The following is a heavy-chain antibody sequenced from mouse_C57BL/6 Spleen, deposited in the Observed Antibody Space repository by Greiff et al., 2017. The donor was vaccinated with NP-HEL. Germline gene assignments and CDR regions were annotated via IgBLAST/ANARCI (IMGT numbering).Heavy chain of an antibody. CDR3: ARRGDDGSSYAFDY. CDR1: GFSLTSYG. CDR2: IWSGGST. V-gene: IGHV2-2*01. D-gene: IGHD1-1*01. J-gene: IGHJ2*01. Sequence: VQLVESGPGLVQPSQSLSITCTVSGFSLTSYGVHWVRQSPGKGLEWLGVIWSGGSTDYNAAFISRLSISKDNSKSQVFFKMNSLQADDTAIYYCARRGDDGSSYAFDYWGKGTTLTVSS.